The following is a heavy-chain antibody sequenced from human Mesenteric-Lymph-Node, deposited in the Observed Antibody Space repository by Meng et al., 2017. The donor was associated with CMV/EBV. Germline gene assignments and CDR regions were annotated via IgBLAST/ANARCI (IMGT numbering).Heavy chain of an antibody. CDR2: LYTFGTT. J-gene: IGHJ6*02. CDR3: ARDLIVVVPAARRDSYYYYGMDV. V-gene: IGHV3-66*03. CDR1: GLSVSDNY. D-gene: IGHD2-2*01. Sequence: GGSLRLSCAASGLSVSDNYMSWVRQAPGKGLEWVAGLYTFGTTSYADSVKGRFTFSRDNAKNSLYLQMNSLRAEDTAVYYCARDLIVVVPAARRDSYYYYGMDVWGQGTTVTVSS.